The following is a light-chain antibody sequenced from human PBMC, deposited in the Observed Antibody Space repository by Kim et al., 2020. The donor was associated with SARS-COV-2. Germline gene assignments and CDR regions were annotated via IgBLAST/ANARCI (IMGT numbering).Light chain of an antibody. V-gene: IGLV3-1*01. Sequence: SYELTQPPSVSVSPGQTVSITCSGDKLGDKYACWYQQKPGQSPVLVIYQDSKRPSGIPERFSGSNSGNTATLTISGTQAMDEADYYCQAWDSSIALFGGGTKLTVL. CDR1: KLGDKY. CDR3: QAWDSSIAL. J-gene: IGLJ2*01. CDR2: QDS.